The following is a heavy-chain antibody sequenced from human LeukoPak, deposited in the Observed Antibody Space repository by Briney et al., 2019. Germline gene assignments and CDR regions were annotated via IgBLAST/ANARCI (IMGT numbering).Heavy chain of an antibody. Sequence: QTGGSLRLSSAASGFTFSNYWMHWVRQAPGEGLVCVSRIKSDGSFTSYADSVKGRFTISRDNAKNSLYLRMNSLRAEDTAVYYCASGGYVRGSYYEPVLFVIGGQGTMVTFSP. J-gene: IGHJ3*02. V-gene: IGHV3-74*01. CDR3: ASGGYVRGSYYEPVLFVI. CDR1: GFTFSNYW. CDR2: IKSDGSFT. D-gene: IGHD3-10*02.